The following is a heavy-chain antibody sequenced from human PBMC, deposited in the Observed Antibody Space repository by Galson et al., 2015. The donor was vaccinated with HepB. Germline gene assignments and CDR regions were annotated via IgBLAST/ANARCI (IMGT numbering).Heavy chain of an antibody. CDR3: ARLTSVAGPAGIGY. D-gene: IGHD6-19*01. CDR1: GYTFTSYA. V-gene: IGHV1-3*01. Sequence: SVKVSCKASGYTFTSYAMHWVRQAPGQRLEWMGWINAGNGNTKYSQKFQGRVTITRDTSASTAYMELSSLRSEDTAVYYCARLTSVAGPAGIGYWGQGTLVTVSS. J-gene: IGHJ4*02. CDR2: INAGNGNT.